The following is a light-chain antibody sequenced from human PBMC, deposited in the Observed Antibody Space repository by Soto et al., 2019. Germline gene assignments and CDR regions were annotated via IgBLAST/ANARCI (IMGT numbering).Light chain of an antibody. J-gene: IGLJ2*01. V-gene: IGLV2-14*01. CDR2: AVS. Sequence: QSVLTQPASVSGSPGQSITISCTGTSSDIGGYNHVSWYQHSPGKAPKLILFAVSDRPSGISHRFSGSKSGNTASLTISGLQAEDEADYYCCSYTSLSSVVFGGGTQLTVL. CDR3: CSYTSLSSVV. CDR1: SSDIGGYNH.